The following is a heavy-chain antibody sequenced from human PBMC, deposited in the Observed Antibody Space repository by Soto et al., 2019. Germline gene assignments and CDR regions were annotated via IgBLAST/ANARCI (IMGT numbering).Heavy chain of an antibody. V-gene: IGHV4-38-2*02. Sequence: SETLSLTCTVSVYSISSGSYWAWIRQPPGKGPEWIASIYHGGTTFYNPSLKSRITISVDTSNNQFTLKLTSVTAADTAVYYCARVHVMVVAGSTFDYWGHGTLVIVSS. CDR2: IYHGGTT. CDR3: ARVHVMVVAGSTFDY. CDR1: VYSISSGSY. D-gene: IGHD6-19*01. J-gene: IGHJ4*01.